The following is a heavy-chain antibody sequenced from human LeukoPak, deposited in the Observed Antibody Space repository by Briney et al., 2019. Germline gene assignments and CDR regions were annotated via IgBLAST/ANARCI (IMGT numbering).Heavy chain of an antibody. CDR2: IIPIFGTA. CDR3: ARDGPYNYYDSSGYYSSLDY. CDR1: GGTFSSYD. D-gene: IGHD3-22*01. Sequence: SVKVSCKASGGTFSSYDISWVRQAPGQGLERMGGIIPIFGTANYAQKFQGRVTITADESTSTAYMKLSSLRSEDTAVYYCARDGPYNYYDSSGYYSSLDYWGQGTLVTVSS. J-gene: IGHJ4*02. V-gene: IGHV1-69*13.